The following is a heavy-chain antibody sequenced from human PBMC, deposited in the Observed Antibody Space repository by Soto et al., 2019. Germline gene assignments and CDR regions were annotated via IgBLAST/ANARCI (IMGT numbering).Heavy chain of an antibody. CDR1: GGSISSSSYY. V-gene: IGHV4-39*01. CDR2: IYYSGST. J-gene: IGHJ6*03. CDR3: ASRVERYYYYYYMDV. Sequence: SETLYLTCTVSGGSISSSSYYWGWIRQPPGKGLEWIGSIYYSGSTYYNPSLKSRVTISVDTSRNQFSLKLNSVTAADTAVYYCASRVERYYYYYYMDVWGKGTTVTVS.